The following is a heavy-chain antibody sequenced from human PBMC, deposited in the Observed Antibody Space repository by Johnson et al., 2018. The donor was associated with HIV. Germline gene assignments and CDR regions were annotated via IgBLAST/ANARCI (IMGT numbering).Heavy chain of an antibody. CDR3: ATDRSQYYDFWSGSGDDAFDI. D-gene: IGHD3-3*01. CDR2: ISWDGGRT. V-gene: IGHV3-43D*03. Sequence: VQLVESGGGLVQPGGSLRLSCAASGFTFSSYWMSWVRQAPGKGLEWVSLISWDGGRTYYGDSVKGRFTISRDNSKNSLYLQMNSLTDEDTALYYCATDRSQYYDFWSGSGDDAFDIWGQGTMVTVSS. CDR1: GFTFSSYW. J-gene: IGHJ3*02.